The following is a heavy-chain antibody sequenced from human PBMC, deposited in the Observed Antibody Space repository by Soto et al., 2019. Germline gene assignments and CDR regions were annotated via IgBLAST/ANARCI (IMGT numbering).Heavy chain of an antibody. V-gene: IGHV1-18*01. CDR2: ISAYNGNT. J-gene: IGHJ6*03. D-gene: IGHD3-3*01. CDR1: GYTFTSYG. CDR3: ARVRYYDFWSGPTRMGYYYYYMDV. Sequence: ASVKVSCKASGYTFTSYGISWVRQAPGQGLEWMGWISAYNGNTNYAQKHQGRVNMTTDTSTSTAYMEMRSLRSDDTAVYYCARVRYYDFWSGPTRMGYYYYYMDVWGKGTTVTVS.